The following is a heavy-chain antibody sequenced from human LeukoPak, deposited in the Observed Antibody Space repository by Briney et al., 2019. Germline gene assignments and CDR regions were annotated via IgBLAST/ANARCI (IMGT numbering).Heavy chain of an antibody. CDR1: GFAFSSYA. CDR3: AKAYDFWSANDY. CDR2: ISGSGGST. J-gene: IGHJ4*02. V-gene: IGHV3-23*01. Sequence: GGSLRLSCAASGFAFSSYAMSWVRQAPGKGLEWVSAISGSGGSTYYADSVKGRFTISRDNSKNTLFLQMNSLRGEDTAVYYCAKAYDFWSANDYWGQGTLVTVSS. D-gene: IGHD3-3*01.